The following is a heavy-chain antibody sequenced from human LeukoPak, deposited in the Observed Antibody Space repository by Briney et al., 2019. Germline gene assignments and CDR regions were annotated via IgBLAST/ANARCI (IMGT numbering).Heavy chain of an antibody. Sequence: ASVKVSCKASGYTFTSYDINWVRQAPGQGLEWMGWINPNSGGTNYAQKFQGRVTMTRDTSISTAYMELSRLRSDDTAVYYCARRSSGWYLPDYWGQGTLVTVSS. CDR1: GYTFTSYD. V-gene: IGHV1-2*02. D-gene: IGHD6-19*01. CDR2: INPNSGGT. CDR3: ARRSSGWYLPDY. J-gene: IGHJ4*02.